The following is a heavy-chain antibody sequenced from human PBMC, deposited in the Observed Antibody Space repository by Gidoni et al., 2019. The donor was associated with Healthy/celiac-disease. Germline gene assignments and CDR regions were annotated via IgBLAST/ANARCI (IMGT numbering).Heavy chain of an antibody. Sequence: QVQLVQSGAEVKKPGASVKVSCKAPGYTFTSYYMHWVRQAPGQGLEWMGIINPSGGSTSYAQKFQGRVTMTRDTSTSTVYMELSSLRSEDTAVYYCARGRSGIRVPPPPSDYWGQGTLVTVSS. V-gene: IGHV1-46*01. J-gene: IGHJ4*02. D-gene: IGHD2-21*02. CDR3: ARGRSGIRVPPPPSDY. CDR1: GYTFTSYY. CDR2: INPSGGST.